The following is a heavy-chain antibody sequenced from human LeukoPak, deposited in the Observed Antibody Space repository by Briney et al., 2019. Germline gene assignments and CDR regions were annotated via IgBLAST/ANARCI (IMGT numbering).Heavy chain of an antibody. Sequence: GGSLRLSCAASGFTFSNYAMSWVRQAPGQGLDWVSAISDSGVTAYYADSVKGRFTISRDNSKSTLYLQMNSLRAEDTAVYYCARVSSSWYYYYYGMDVWGQGTTVTVSS. V-gene: IGHV3-23*01. J-gene: IGHJ6*02. CDR2: ISDSGVTA. CDR3: ARVSSSWYYYYYGMDV. D-gene: IGHD6-13*01. CDR1: GFTFSNYA.